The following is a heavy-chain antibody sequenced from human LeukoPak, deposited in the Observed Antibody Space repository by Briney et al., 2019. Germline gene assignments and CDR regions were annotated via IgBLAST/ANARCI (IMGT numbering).Heavy chain of an antibody. Sequence: PGGSLRLSCAASGFTFSDYYMSWIRQAPGKGLEWVSYISSSGSTIYYADSVKGRFTISRDNAENSLYLHMNSLRVEDTAVYYCAKLLGSVTTYDLWGQGTLVTVSS. V-gene: IGHV3-11*04. CDR2: ISSSGSTI. D-gene: IGHD2/OR15-2a*01. CDR3: AKLLGSVTTYDL. CDR1: GFTFSDYY. J-gene: IGHJ5*02.